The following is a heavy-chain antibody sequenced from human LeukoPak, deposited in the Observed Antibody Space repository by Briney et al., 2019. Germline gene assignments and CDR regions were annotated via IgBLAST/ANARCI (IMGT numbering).Heavy chain of an antibody. CDR1: GFTFNTYG. CDR2: LWYDGSDK. Sequence: GGSLRLSCAASGFTFNTYGMHWVRQAPGKGLEWVSVLWYDGSDKYYAGSVKGRFTISRDNSKNTLYLQMNSLGVEDTAVYYCARGARPDSSGYCDFWGQGTLVTVSS. D-gene: IGHD3-22*01. CDR3: ARGARPDSSGYCDF. V-gene: IGHV3-33*01. J-gene: IGHJ4*02.